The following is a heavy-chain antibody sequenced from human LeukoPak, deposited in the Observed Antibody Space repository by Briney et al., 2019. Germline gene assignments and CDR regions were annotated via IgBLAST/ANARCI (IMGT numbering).Heavy chain of an antibody. CDR2: INHSGST. J-gene: IGHJ5*02. D-gene: IGHD3-10*01. V-gene: IGHV4-34*01. CDR3: ARAGFGPGSYQTLKYNWFDP. CDR1: GGSFSGYY. Sequence: SETLSLTCAVYGGSFSGYYWSWIRQPPGKGLEWIGEINHSGSTNYNPSLKSRVTMSVDTSKNQFSLKLSSVTAADTAVYYCARAGFGPGSYQTLKYNWFDPWGQGTLVTVSS.